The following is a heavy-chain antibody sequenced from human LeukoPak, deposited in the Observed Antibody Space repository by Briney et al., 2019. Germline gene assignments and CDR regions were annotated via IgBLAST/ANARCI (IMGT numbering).Heavy chain of an antibody. V-gene: IGHV5-51*01. CDR1: GYSFTSYW. Sequence: GESLKISCKGSGYSFTSYWIGWVRQMPGKGLEWMGIIYPGDSDTRYSPSFQGQVTISADKSIGTAYLQWSSLKASDTAMYYCARARGVPGDYYYYYMDVWGKGTTVTVSS. J-gene: IGHJ6*03. CDR2: IYPGDSDT. CDR3: ARARGVPGDYYYYYMDV. D-gene: IGHD3-10*01.